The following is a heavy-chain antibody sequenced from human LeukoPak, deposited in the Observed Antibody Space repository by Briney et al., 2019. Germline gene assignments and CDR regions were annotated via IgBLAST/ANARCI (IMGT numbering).Heavy chain of an antibody. CDR2: IYPGDSDT. Sequence: GESLKISCKGSGYSFTSYWIGWVRQMPGKGLEWMGIIYPGDSDTRYSPSFQGQVTISADKSISTAYLQWSSLKASDIAMYYCARVISGSSSWPPGDAFDIRGQGTMVTVSS. V-gene: IGHV5-51*01. J-gene: IGHJ3*02. CDR3: ARVISGSSSWPPGDAFDI. CDR1: GYSFTSYW. D-gene: IGHD6-13*01.